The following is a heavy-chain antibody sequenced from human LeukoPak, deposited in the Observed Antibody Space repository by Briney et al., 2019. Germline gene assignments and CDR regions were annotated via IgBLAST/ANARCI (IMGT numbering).Heavy chain of an antibody. J-gene: IGHJ4*02. Sequence: PGGSLRLSCAASGLSFSSFAMSWVRQGPARELEWVSSLRGNGETFYADSVKGRFTLPSDSSRNTVYFHLNNLRVEDTAIYYCARASWVSSTDAVRWGQGTLVTVSS. CDR3: ARASWVSSTDAVR. D-gene: IGHD3-16*01. CDR1: GLSFSSFA. CDR2: LRGNGET. V-gene: IGHV3-23*01.